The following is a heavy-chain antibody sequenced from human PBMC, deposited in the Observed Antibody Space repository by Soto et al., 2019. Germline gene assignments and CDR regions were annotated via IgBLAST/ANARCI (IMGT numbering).Heavy chain of an antibody. CDR2: IIPIFGTA. D-gene: IGHD1-7*01. V-gene: IGHV1-69*13. Sequence: ASVKVSCKASGCTFSSYAISCVRQAPGQVLEWMGGIIPIFGTANYAQKFQGRVTITADESTSTAYMELSSLRSEDTAVYYCARGGAGTTGFYYYVMDVWGQGTTVTVS. J-gene: IGHJ6*02. CDR3: ARGGAGTTGFYYYVMDV. CDR1: GCTFSSYA.